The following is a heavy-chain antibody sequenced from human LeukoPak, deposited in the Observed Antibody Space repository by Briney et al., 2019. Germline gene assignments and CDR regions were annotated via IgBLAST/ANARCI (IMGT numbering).Heavy chain of an antibody. J-gene: IGHJ3*02. V-gene: IGHV4-59*08. Sequence: SETLSLTCTVSDGSIISYYSSWIRQPPGKGLEWIGYIYYSGRTSYSPSLKSRVTISVDTSNNQFSLKLDSVTAADTAVYYCARHGGTVAVNDAFDIWGRGTMVTVSS. CDR3: ARHGGTVAVNDAFDI. CDR2: IYYSGRT. CDR1: DGSIISYY. D-gene: IGHD1/OR15-1a*01.